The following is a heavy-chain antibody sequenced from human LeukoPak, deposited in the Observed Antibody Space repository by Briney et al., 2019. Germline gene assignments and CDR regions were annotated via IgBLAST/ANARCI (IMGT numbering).Heavy chain of an antibody. J-gene: IGHJ5*02. Sequence: SETLSLTCTVSGGSISSGSYYWSWIRQPAGKGLEWIGRIYTSGSTNYNPSLKSRVTISVDTSKNQFSLKLSSVTAADTAVYYCARDLRARVDPWGQGTLVTVSS. CDR2: IYTSGST. V-gene: IGHV4-61*02. D-gene: IGHD4-17*01. CDR3: ARDLRARVDP. CDR1: GGSISSGSYY.